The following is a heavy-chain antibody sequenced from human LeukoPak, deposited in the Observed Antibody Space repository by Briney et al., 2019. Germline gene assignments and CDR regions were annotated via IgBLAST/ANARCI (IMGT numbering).Heavy chain of an antibody. V-gene: IGHV3-23*01. CDR1: GFTFSSDA. Sequence: GGSLRLSCGASGFTFSSDAMAWVRQAPGKGLEWVSSLSGSGGSTYHADSVKGRFTISRDNSKNTLYLQMNSLRAEDTAVYYCAKVDSGIVATGSPYFDYWGQGTLVTVSS. CDR2: LSGSGGST. J-gene: IGHJ4*02. CDR3: AKVDSGIVATGSPYFDY. D-gene: IGHD6-13*01.